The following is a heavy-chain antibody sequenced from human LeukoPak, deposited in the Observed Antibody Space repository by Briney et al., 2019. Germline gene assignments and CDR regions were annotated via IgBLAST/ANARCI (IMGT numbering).Heavy chain of an antibody. CDR1: GYSISSGYH. V-gene: IGHV4-38-2*01. D-gene: IGHD4-23*01. J-gene: IGHJ6*03. CDR2: IYRSGIT. Sequence: SETLSLTCAVSGYSISSGYHWGWIRQPPGKGLEWIRSIYRSGITYYNPSLKSRVTISVDTSKNQFSLKLSSVTAADTAVYYCARGAVVTSHHYYYYMDVWGKGTTVTVSS. CDR3: ARGAVVTSHHYYYYMDV.